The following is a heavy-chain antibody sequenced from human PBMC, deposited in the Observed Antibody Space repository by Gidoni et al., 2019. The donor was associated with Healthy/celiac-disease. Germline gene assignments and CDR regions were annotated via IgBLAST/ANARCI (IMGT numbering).Heavy chain of an antibody. CDR2: IGTAGDT. CDR1: GFTFSSYD. V-gene: IGHV3-13*04. Sequence: EVQLVESGGGLVQPGGSLRLSCAASGFTFSSYDMHWVRQATGKGLEWVSAIGTAGDTYYPGSVKGRFTISRENAKNSLYLQMNSLRAGDTAVYYCARRSSWYGAFDIWGQGTMVTVSS. D-gene: IGHD6-13*01. J-gene: IGHJ3*02. CDR3: ARRSSWYGAFDI.